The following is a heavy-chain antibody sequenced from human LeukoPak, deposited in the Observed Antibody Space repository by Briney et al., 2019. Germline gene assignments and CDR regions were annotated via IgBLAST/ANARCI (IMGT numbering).Heavy chain of an antibody. J-gene: IGHJ4*02. V-gene: IGHV4-59*08. CDR3: ARGGWSVDY. Sequence: SETLSLTCTVSGGSMSSYYWSWIRQPPGKGLEWIGYIYYNGKTNYSPSLNSRVTISVDTSRDQFSLKLNSVTAADTAVYYCARGGWSVDYWGQGALVTVSS. D-gene: IGHD6-19*01. CDR2: IYYNGKT. CDR1: GGSMSSYY.